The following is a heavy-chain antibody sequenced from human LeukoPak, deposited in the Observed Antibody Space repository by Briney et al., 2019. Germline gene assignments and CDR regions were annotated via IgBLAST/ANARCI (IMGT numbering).Heavy chain of an antibody. CDR2: IWYDGSNK. V-gene: IGHV3-33*01. D-gene: IGHD2-21*02. CDR3: ARDADIVVVTASGFDY. Sequence: PPGGSLRLSCAASGFTFSSYGMHWVRQAPGKGLEWVAVIWYDGSNKYYADSVKGRFTISRDTSKNTLYLQMNSLRAEDTAVYYCARDADIVVVTASGFDYWGQGTLVTVSS. J-gene: IGHJ4*02. CDR1: GFTFSSYG.